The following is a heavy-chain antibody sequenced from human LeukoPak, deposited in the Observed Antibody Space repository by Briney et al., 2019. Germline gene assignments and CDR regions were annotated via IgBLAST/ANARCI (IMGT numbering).Heavy chain of an antibody. Sequence: ASVKVSCKVSGYTLTELSMHWVRQAPGKGLEWMGGFDPEDGETIYAQKFQGRVTITADESTSTAYMELSSLRSEDTAVYYCARGPPGGYCSSTSCYIRYWGQGTLVTVSS. CDR3: ARGPPGGYCSSTSCYIRY. V-gene: IGHV1-24*01. D-gene: IGHD2-2*02. CDR1: GYTLTELS. J-gene: IGHJ4*02. CDR2: FDPEDGET.